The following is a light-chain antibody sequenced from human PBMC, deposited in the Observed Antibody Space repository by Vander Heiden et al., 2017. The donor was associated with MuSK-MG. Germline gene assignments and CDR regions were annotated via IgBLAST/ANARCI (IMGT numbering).Light chain of an antibody. CDR2: DAS. J-gene: IGKJ5*01. CDR3: QQHSNWPPIT. Sequence: EIVLTQSPATLSLSPGERATLSCRASQSVSSYLAWYQQKPGQAPRLLIYDASNRATGIPARFSGSGYGTDFTLTISSLEPEDSAVYYCQQHSNWPPITFGQGTLMEIK. CDR1: QSVSSY. V-gene: IGKV3-11*01.